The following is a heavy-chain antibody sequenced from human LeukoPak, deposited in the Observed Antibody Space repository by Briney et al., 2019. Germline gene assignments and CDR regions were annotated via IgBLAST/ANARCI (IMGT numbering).Heavy chain of an antibody. V-gene: IGHV1-2*02. CDR1: GYTFTGYY. D-gene: IGHD6-19*01. CDR3: ARENVAVAGTAPGDLDY. J-gene: IGHJ4*02. CDR2: INPNSGGT. Sequence: ASVKVSCKASGYTFTGYYMHWVRQAPGQGLEWMGWINPNSGGTNYAQKFQGRVTMTRDTSISTAYMELSRLRSDDTAVYYCARENVAVAGTAPGDLDYWGQGTLVTVSS.